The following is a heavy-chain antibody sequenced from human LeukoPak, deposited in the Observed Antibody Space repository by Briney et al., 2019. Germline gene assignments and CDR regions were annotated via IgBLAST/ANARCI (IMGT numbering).Heavy chain of an antibody. J-gene: IGHJ4*02. CDR1: GFTFSSYG. D-gene: IGHD6-6*01. Sequence: PGGSLRLSCAASGFTFSSYGMHWVRQAPGKGLEWVAVISYDGSNKYYADSVKGRFTISRDNSKNTLYLQMSSLRGEDTAVYYCAKDGQYSSSSPYYFDYWGQGTLVTVSS. CDR3: AKDGQYSSSSPYYFDY. V-gene: IGHV3-30*18. CDR2: ISYDGSNK.